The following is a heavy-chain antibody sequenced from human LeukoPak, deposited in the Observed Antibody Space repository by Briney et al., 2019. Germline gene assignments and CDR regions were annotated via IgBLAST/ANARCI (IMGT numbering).Heavy chain of an antibody. CDR1: GFTFSSYG. CDR3: ARNFGGGDSSGPYS. J-gene: IGHJ4*02. Sequence: GGSLRLSCAASGFTFSSYGMHWVRQAPGKGLEWVAVISYDGSNKYYADSVKGRFTISRDNAKNSLYLQMNSLRAEDTALYYCARNFGGGDSSGPYSWGQGTQVTVSS. CDR2: ISYDGSNK. D-gene: IGHD3-22*01. V-gene: IGHV3-30*03.